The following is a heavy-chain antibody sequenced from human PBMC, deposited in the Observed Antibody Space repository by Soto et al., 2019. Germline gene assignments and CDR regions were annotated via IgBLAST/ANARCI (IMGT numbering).Heavy chain of an antibody. J-gene: IGHJ6*02. CDR2: ISSSSSYI. CDR1: GFTFSSYS. Sequence: PGGSLRLSCAASGFTFSSYSMNWVRQAPGKGLEWVSSISSSSSYIYYADSVKGRFTISRDNAKNSLYLQVNSLRAEDTAVYYCARESSRITIFGVVITTSYYYYGMDVWGQGTTVTGSS. CDR3: ARESSRITIFGVVITTSYYYYGMDV. V-gene: IGHV3-21*01. D-gene: IGHD3-3*01.